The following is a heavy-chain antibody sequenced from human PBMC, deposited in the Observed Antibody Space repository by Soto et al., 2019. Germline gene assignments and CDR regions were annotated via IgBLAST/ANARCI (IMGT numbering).Heavy chain of an antibody. J-gene: IGHJ4*02. D-gene: IGHD4-17*01. CDR1: GYSFTSYW. CDR2: VYPGDSDT. CDR3: AGFYGEFSWYFEY. V-gene: IGHV5-51*01. Sequence: GESLKISCSGSGYSFTSYWIAWVRQMPGKGLEWMGMVYPGDSDTRYSPSFQGQVTISVDKSITTAYLQWSSLKASDTAIYYCAGFYGEFSWYFEYWGQGTLVNVSS.